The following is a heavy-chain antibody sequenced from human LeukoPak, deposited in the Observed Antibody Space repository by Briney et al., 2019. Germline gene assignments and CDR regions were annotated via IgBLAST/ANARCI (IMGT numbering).Heavy chain of an antibody. CDR2: INAGHGDT. J-gene: IGHJ4*02. CDR1: GYTFTSYA. Sequence: ASVKVSCKASGYTFTSYAIQWVRQAPGQRLEWMGWINAGHGDTKYSQKFQGRVTITRDTSTSTAYMELRSLRSDDTAVYYCARDDGLGELSSDYWGQGTLVTVSS. V-gene: IGHV1-3*01. D-gene: IGHD3-16*02. CDR3: ARDDGLGELSSDY.